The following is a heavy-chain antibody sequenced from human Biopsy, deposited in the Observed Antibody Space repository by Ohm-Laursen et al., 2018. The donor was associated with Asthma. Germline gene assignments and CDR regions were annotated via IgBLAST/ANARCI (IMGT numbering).Heavy chain of an antibody. CDR1: GDSIRRDY. J-gene: IGHJ4*02. Sequence: TLSLTCTVSGDSIRRDYWSWIRPPPGRGLEWVGYIYYSGSTNYNPSLKSRVTISVDTSKNQFSLKLSSVTAAGTAVYYCAGFCSGGNCPDHWGQGTLVTVSS. CDR2: IYYSGST. D-gene: IGHD2-15*01. CDR3: AGFCSGGNCPDH. V-gene: IGHV4-59*03.